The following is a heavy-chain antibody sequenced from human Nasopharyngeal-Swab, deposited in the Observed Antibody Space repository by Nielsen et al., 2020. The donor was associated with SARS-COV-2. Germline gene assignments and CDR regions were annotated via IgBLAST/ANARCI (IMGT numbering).Heavy chain of an antibody. Sequence: WIRQPPGKGLEWIGSIYYSGSTYYNPSLKSRVAISVDTSKNQFSLKLSSVTAVDTAVYYCARMYYDFWSGYYEVYNWFNPWGQGTLVTVSS. CDR2: IYYSGST. V-gene: IGHV4-39*01. CDR3: ARMYYDFWSGYYEVYNWFNP. D-gene: IGHD3-3*01. J-gene: IGHJ5*02.